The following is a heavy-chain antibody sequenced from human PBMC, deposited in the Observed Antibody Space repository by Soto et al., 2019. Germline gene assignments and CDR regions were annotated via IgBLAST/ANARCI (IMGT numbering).Heavy chain of an antibody. CDR1: GFTFSSYA. Sequence: GGSLRLSCAASGFTFSSYAMSWVRQAPGKGLEWVSAISGSGGSTYYADSVKGRFTISRDNSKNTLYLQMNSLRAEDTAVYYCAKVGSDIVVVVADLGGYYYMDVCGKRTTVTVS. J-gene: IGHJ6*03. D-gene: IGHD2-15*01. V-gene: IGHV3-23*01. CDR3: AKVGSDIVVVVADLGGYYYMDV. CDR2: ISGSGGST.